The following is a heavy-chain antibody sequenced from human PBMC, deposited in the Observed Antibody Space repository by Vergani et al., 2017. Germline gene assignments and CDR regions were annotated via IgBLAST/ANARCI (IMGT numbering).Heavy chain of an antibody. CDR1: GGSISSYY. CDR2: IYYSGST. V-gene: IGHV4-59*01. J-gene: IGHJ6*02. Sequence: QVQLQESGPGLVKPSETLSLTCTVSGGSISSYYWSWIRQPPGKGLEWIGYIYYSGSTNYNPSLKSRVTISVDTSKNQFSLKLSSVTAADTAGYYCAGSGYYYYGMDVWGQGTTVTVSS. D-gene: IGHD3-10*01. CDR3: AGSGYYYYGMDV.